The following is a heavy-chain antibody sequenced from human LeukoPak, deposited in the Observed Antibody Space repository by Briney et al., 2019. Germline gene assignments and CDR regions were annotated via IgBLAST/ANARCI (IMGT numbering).Heavy chain of an antibody. CDR1: GFTFSSYN. CDR2: ISGGSSTI. J-gene: IGHJ4*02. Sequence: GGSLRLSCAASGFTFSSYNMNWVRQAPGKGLEWLSYISGGSSTISYADSVKGRFTVSRDNAKNSLYLQMKSLRDEDTAVYYCARDIGAFDYWGQGTLVTVSS. V-gene: IGHV3-48*02. D-gene: IGHD2-15*01. CDR3: ARDIGAFDY.